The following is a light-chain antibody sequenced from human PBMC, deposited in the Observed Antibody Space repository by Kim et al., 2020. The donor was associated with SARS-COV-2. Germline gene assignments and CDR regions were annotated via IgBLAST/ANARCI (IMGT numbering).Light chain of an antibody. CDR2: ITS. V-gene: IGKV3-15*01. CDR1: QSVNIH. J-gene: IGKJ2*03. CDR3: QQYDEWPPDS. Sequence: SPRERPALAGTASQSVNIHLAWYHRKRGPAPRLFIYITSSRATGIPASFSGSGSGTEFTLTIAGLQSEDTAVYYCQQYDEWPPDSFGQGTKLEI.